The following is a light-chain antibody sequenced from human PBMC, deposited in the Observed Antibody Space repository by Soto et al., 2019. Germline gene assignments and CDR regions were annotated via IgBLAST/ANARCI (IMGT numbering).Light chain of an antibody. CDR2: GAS. Sequence: IVMTQCPAPLSVSPGERVTLSCTASQSVSSHVAWYQQKPGQAPRLLLYGASTRATGIPARFSGSGGGTDCTLTISSVQSEDYALYYCQQLKTFPITLGQGTRLEIK. V-gene: IGKV3-15*01. CDR3: QQLKTFPIT. J-gene: IGKJ5*01. CDR1: QSVSSH.